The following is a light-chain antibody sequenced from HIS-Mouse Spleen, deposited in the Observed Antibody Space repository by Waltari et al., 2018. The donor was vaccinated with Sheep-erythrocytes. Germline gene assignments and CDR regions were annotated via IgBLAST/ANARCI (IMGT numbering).Light chain of an antibody. V-gene: IGKV1-5*03. CDR2: KAS. CDR3: QQYKSYSWT. CDR1: QSISSW. Sequence: DIQMTQSPATLSASVGDRVTITCRASQSISSWLAWYQQKPVKATKLMIYKASSLESVGPSWFSGSGSGTEFTLTTSSLQPDDFAAYYCQQYKSYSWTFGQGTKVEIK. J-gene: IGKJ1*01.